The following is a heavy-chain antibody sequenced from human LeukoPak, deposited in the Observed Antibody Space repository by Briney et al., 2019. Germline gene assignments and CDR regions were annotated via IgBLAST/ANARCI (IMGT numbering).Heavy chain of an antibody. D-gene: IGHD6-19*01. V-gene: IGHV3-74*01. Sequence: GGSLRLSCAASGFSFSFYWMHWVRQAPGKGPVWVSRIKTDGSIADYADSVKGRFTISRDNAKNTLYLQMNSLRAEGTAVYYCASPTKSSGWYVFDYWGQGTLVTVSS. CDR1: GFSFSFYW. CDR3: ASPTKSSGWYVFDY. J-gene: IGHJ4*02. CDR2: IKTDGSIA.